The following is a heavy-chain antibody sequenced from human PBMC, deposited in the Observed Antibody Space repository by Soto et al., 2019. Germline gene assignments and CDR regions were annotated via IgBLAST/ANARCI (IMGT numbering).Heavy chain of an antibody. CDR3: ARGLYYYDSSGYRFDY. J-gene: IGHJ4*02. CDR1: GGSFSGYY. V-gene: IGHV4-34*01. D-gene: IGHD3-22*01. Sequence: SETLSLTCAVYGGSFSGYYWSWIRQPPGKGLEWIGEINHSGSTNYNPSLKSRVTISVDTSKNQFSLKLSSVTAADTAVYYCARGLYYYDSSGYRFDYWGQGTLVTVS. CDR2: INHSGST.